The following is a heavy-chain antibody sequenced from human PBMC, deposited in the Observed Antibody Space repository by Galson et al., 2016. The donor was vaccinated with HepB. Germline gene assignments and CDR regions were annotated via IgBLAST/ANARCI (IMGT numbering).Heavy chain of an antibody. J-gene: IGHJ5*02. D-gene: IGHD6-19*01. CDR3: VRAAPVAGSLWFDT. CDR1: GYSITSGYY. V-gene: IGHV4-38-2*02. Sequence: SETLSLTCSVSGYSITSGYYWGWIRQSPGKGLEWLGSVYHTGKVYDNPSLKSPVIVSVDTSRNQFSLRLSSVTAADTAIYYCVRAAPVAGSLWFDTWGQGSPVIVSS. CDR2: VYHTGKV.